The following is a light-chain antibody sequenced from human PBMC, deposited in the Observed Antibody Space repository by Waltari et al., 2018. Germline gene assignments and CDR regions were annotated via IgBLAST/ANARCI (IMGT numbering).Light chain of an antibody. CDR3: ATWDDRLGGFYV. CDR2: ASD. J-gene: IGLJ1*01. V-gene: IGLV1-47*01. Sequence: QSVLTQSSPTSGTPGQRVSISCSGTSSNIGSNSVYWYQHLPGAAPKLRISASDRRPSGVPDRFSGAKSGTSAYLAISGLRSEDEADYYCATWDDRLGGFYVFGTGTKVTVL. CDR1: SSNIGSNS.